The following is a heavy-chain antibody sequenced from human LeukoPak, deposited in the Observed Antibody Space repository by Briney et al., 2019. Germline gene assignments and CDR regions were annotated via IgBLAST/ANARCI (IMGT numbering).Heavy chain of an antibody. CDR2: ISGSGGST. J-gene: IGHJ4*02. CDR1: GFTFSNYA. CDR3: AKDHGYYYGSGSYYKS. Sequence: GGSLRLSCAASGFTFSNYAMSWVRQAPGKGLEWVSAISGSGGSTYYAESVKGRFTVSRDNSKNMLYLQMNSLRAEDTAVYYCAKDHGYYYGSGSYYKSWGQGTLVTVSS. V-gene: IGHV3-23*01. D-gene: IGHD3-10*01.